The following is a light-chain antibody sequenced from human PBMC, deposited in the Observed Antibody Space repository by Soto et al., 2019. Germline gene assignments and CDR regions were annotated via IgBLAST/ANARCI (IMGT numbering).Light chain of an antibody. CDR3: QQYGSSPWT. CDR2: AAA. Sequence: EIVLTQSPFTLSFSPVERSTLSFSATQSVSSNSLAWYQQKPGQAPRLLIYAAATRATGIPDRFSGSGSGTDFTLTISRLEPEDFAVYCCQQYGSSPWTFGQGTKVDIK. CDR1: QSVSSNS. V-gene: IGKV3-20*01. J-gene: IGKJ1*01.